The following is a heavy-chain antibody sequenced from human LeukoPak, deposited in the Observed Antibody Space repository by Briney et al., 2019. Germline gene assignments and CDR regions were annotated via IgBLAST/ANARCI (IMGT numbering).Heavy chain of an antibody. CDR1: GDTFTGYY. CDR3: ARVEGRTYYYGSGSYYKGGDY. CDR2: INPNNGAR. V-gene: IGHV1-2*02. D-gene: IGHD3-10*01. J-gene: IGHJ4*02. Sequence: ASVKVSCKASGDTFTGYYMHWVRLAPGQGLEWMGWINPNNGARNYAQKLQGRVTMTRDTSIDTAYMELCRLRSDDTAIYYCARVEGRTYYYGSGSYYKGGDYWGQGTLVTVSS.